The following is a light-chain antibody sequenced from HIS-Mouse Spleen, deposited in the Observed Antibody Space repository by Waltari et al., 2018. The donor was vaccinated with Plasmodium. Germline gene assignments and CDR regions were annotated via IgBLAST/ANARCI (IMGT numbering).Light chain of an antibody. Sequence: SYELTQPPSVSVSPGQTARITCPGDALPKKYAYWYQQKSGQAPVLVIYEDSKRPSGIPERFSVASSVTMATLTISGAQVDAEADYYCYSTDSSGNHRVFGGGTKLTVL. CDR1: ALPKKY. CDR3: YSTDSSGNHRV. V-gene: IGLV3-10*01. CDR2: EDS. J-gene: IGLJ3*02.